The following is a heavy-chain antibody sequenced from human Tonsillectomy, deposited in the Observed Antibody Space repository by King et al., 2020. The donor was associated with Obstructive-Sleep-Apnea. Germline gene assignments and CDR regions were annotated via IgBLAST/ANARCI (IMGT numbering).Heavy chain of an antibody. Sequence: VQLVESGGGVVQPGRSLRLSCAASGFTFSSYSVHWVRQAPGKGLEWVAVISNDETYKYYADSVKGRFTISRDNSKNTLYLQINSLRADDTAVYYCAREYLNYFDYWGQGTLVTVSS. CDR3: AREYLNYFDY. CDR2: ISNDETYK. D-gene: IGHD2-8*01. J-gene: IGHJ4*02. CDR1: GFTFSSYS. V-gene: IGHV3-30*04.